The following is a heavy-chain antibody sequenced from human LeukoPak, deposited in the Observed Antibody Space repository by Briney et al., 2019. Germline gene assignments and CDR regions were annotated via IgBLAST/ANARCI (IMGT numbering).Heavy chain of an antibody. CDR1: GYTFTSYA. V-gene: IGHV1-18*01. Sequence: ASVKVSCKASGYTFTSYAITWVLQAPGQGLDWMGWISLYNPKTNYAQKFQGRVTMTTDTSTSTAYMELMSLRSDDTAVYYCARLGVAGDPSSAEYFQHWGQGTLVIASS. CDR2: ISLYNPKT. J-gene: IGHJ1*01. D-gene: IGHD6-19*01. CDR3: ARLGVAGDPSSAEYFQH.